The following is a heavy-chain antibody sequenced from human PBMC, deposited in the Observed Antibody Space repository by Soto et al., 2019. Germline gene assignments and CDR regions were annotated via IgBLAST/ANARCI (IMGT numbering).Heavy chain of an antibody. Sequence: GGSLRLSCAASGCTFISYSMNWVRQAPGKGLEWVSSISSSSSYIYYADSVKGRFTISRDNAKNSLYLQMNSLRAEDTAVYYCATTYYDFWRHGMDVWGQGTTVTVS. D-gene: IGHD3-3*01. CDR3: ATTYYDFWRHGMDV. V-gene: IGHV3-21*01. CDR2: ISSSSSYI. CDR1: GCTFISYS. J-gene: IGHJ6*02.